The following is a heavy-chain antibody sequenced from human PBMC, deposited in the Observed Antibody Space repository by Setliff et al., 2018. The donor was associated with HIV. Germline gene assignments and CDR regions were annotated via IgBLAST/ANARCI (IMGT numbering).Heavy chain of an antibody. CDR2: IIPIFGTA. CDR1: EGGVSNHV. CDR3: TRGPLLAGLGPYYFDH. J-gene: IGHJ4*02. D-gene: IGHD2-21*01. Sequence: GASVKVSCKASEGGVSNHVISWVRQAPGRGLEWMGGIIPIFGTADYAQKFKGRVTITADESTGAAYLELSSLISEDTAVYYCTRGPLLAGLGPYYFDHWGQGTLVPSPQ. V-gene: IGHV1-69*13.